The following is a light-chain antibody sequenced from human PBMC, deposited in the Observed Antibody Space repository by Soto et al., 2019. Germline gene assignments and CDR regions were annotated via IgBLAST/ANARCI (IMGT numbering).Light chain of an antibody. Sequence: DIQMTQSPSSLSASVGDRVTITCRASQAIRNDLAWYQQKPGRAPKRLIYGSSSLQSGVPSRFSGRGSGTEFTPTLSSLQPEDFATYYCLQHNLFPRTFGQGTKVEIK. CDR2: GSS. CDR3: LQHNLFPRT. CDR1: QAIRND. V-gene: IGKV1-17*01. J-gene: IGKJ1*01.